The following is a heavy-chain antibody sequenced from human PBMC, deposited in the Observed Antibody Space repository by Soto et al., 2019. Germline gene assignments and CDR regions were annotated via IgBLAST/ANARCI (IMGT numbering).Heavy chain of an antibody. V-gene: IGHV4-34*01. CDR2: INHSGST. CDR3: ARDGVTIYDY. CDR1: GGSFSGYY. J-gene: IGHJ4*02. D-gene: IGHD3-9*01. Sequence: SETLSLTCAVYGGSFSGYYWSWIRQPPGKGLEWIGEINHSGSTNYNPSLKGRVTISVDTSKNQFSLKLSSVTAADTAVYYCARDGVTIYDYWGLGTLVTVSS.